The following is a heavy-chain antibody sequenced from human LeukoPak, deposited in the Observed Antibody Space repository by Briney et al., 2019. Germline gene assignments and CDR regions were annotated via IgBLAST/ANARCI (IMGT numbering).Heavy chain of an antibody. Sequence: ASVKVSFTASGYTFTNYYMHWVRQAPGQGLEWMGIINPTGGSSSYAQKFQGRVTMTRDTSTSTVYMELRSLRSEDTAVYYCARGPHDGSGWYEFWGQGTLVTVSS. V-gene: IGHV1-46*01. D-gene: IGHD3-22*01. J-gene: IGHJ5*01. CDR3: ARGPHDGSGWYEF. CDR1: GYTFTNYY. CDR2: INPTGGSS.